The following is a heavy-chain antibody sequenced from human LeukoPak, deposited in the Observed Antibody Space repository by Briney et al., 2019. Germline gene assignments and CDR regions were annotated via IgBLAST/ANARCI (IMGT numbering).Heavy chain of an antibody. J-gene: IGHJ4*02. Sequence: SETLSLTCAVYGGSFSDHYWSWIRQSPEKGLDWIGEINHSGSTNYNPSLKGRVSISVATSKNQFSLKINSVSAADTAVYFCARRTTIRYYFDFWGQGGLVTASS. CDR1: GGSFSDHY. CDR3: ARRTTIRYYFDF. V-gene: IGHV4-34*01. CDR2: INHSGST. D-gene: IGHD5-24*01.